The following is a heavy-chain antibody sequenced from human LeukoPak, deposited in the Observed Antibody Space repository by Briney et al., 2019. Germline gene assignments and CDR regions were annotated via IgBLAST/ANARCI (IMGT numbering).Heavy chain of an antibody. CDR3: TRDFGRSSYYFDF. D-gene: IGHD3-3*01. CDR1: GFTFSSYS. V-gene: IGHV3-21*01. J-gene: IGHJ4*02. CDR2: ISSSSSYI. Sequence: NTGGSLRLSCAASGFTFSSYSINWVRQAPGKGLEWVSSISSSSSYIYYADSVKGRFTISRDNAKNSLYLQMNSLRAEDTAVYYCTRDFGRSSYYFDFWGQGTLVTVSS.